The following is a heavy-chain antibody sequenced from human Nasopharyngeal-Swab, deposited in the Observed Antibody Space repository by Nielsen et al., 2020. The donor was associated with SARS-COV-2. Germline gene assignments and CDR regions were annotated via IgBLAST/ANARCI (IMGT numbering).Heavy chain of an antibody. J-gene: IGHJ6*02. D-gene: IGHD2/OR15-2a*01. CDR3: ARDTWDV. V-gene: IGHV7-4-1*01. CDR2: INTNAGTA. Sequence: ASVNVSCKASGYTLSKYAINWVRQAPGQGLEWMGWINTNAGTATYVQGFTGRFVFPLDTSVSTAYLQIDSLRTEDSAVFYCARDTWDVWGQGTTVTVSS. CDR1: GYTLSKYA.